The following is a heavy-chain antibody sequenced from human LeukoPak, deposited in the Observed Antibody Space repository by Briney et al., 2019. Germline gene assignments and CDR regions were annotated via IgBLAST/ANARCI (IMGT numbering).Heavy chain of an antibody. D-gene: IGHD6-19*01. CDR2: FSSSGSTI. Sequence: GGSLRLSCAASGFTFSSYEMTWVRQAPGKGREWVSYFSSSGSTIYYADSVKGRFTISRDNAKNSLYLQMNSLRAEDTAVYYCADSSGWYEDAFDIWGQGTMVTVSS. CDR3: ADSSGWYEDAFDI. V-gene: IGHV3-48*03. J-gene: IGHJ3*02. CDR1: GFTFSSYE.